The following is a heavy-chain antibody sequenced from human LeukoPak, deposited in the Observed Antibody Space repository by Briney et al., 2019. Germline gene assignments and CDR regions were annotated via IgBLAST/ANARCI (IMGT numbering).Heavy chain of an antibody. CDR3: ARARDCSGGSCYQFNWFDP. D-gene: IGHD2-15*01. CDR1: GASISSGDYY. CDR2: SYYTGST. J-gene: IGHJ5*02. V-gene: IGHV4-31*03. Sequence: SQTLSLTCTVSGASISSGDYYWSWIRRHPGKGLEWIGYSYYTGSTYYNPSLKSRVTMSVDTSKNQFSLELSSVTAADTAVYYCARARDCSGGSCYQFNWFDPWGQGTLVTVSS.